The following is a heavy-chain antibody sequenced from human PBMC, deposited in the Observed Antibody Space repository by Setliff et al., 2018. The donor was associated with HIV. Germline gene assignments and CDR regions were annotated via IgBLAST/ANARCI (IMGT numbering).Heavy chain of an antibody. Sequence: KVSCKASGYNFTNYGINWVRQDPGQGLEWMGWINTNTGYPTYAQAFRGRFVFSLDTSVSTAYLEISSLEAEDTAVYFCARVRTSYNFWVGDVFDPWGQGTLVTVSS. D-gene: IGHD1-1*01. V-gene: IGHV7-4-1*02. J-gene: IGHJ5*02. CDR3: ARVRTSYNFWVGDVFDP. CDR1: GYNFTNYG. CDR2: INTNTGYP.